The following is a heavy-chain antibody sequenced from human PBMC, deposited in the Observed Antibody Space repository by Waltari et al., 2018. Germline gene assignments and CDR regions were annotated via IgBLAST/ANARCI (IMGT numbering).Heavy chain of an antibody. V-gene: IGHV3-23*01. Sequence: EMQLLESGGALVQPGGSLRLSCAASGFPFSTYTMNWVRQAPGKGLEWVAVMTAIGFMDYGDSVKVRFIISRDNSKNTLYLEMYRLRVEDTARYYCAKDEGARLAPTFGMDAWGQGTTVIVSS. D-gene: IGHD6-6*01. CDR1: GFPFSTYT. J-gene: IGHJ6*02. CDR2: MTAIGFM. CDR3: AKDEGARLAPTFGMDA.